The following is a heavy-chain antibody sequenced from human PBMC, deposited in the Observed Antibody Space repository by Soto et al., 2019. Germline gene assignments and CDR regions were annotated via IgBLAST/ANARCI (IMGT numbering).Heavy chain of an antibody. J-gene: IGHJ4*02. D-gene: IGHD6-19*01. V-gene: IGHV4-34*01. CDR2: INHSGST. Sequence: SETLSLTCAVYGGSFSGYYWSWIRQPPGKGLEWIGEINHSGSTNYKPSLNSRVTISIDRSNSEISLKLTSVTAADTAVYYCASHDLSAWFSFVSWGQGTLVTVSS. CDR3: ASHDLSAWFSFVS. CDR1: GGSFSGYY.